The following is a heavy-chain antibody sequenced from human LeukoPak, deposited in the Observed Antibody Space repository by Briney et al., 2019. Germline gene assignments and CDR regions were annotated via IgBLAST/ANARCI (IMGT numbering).Heavy chain of an antibody. CDR3: ARVGSSGWYPYFDY. V-gene: IGHV3-21*01. CDR2: ISSSSSYI. CDR1: GFTFSSHS. J-gene: IGHJ4*02. D-gene: IGHD6-19*01. Sequence: GGSLRLSCAASGFTFSSHSMNWVRQAPGKGLEWVSSISSSSSYIYYADSVKGRFTISRDNAKNSLYLQMNSLRAEDTAVYYCARVGSSGWYPYFDYWGQGTLVTVSS.